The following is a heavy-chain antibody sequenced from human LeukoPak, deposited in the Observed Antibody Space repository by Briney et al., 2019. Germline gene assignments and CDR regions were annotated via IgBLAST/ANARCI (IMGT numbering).Heavy chain of an antibody. CDR1: GFTFSSYG. CDR3: AKDVWVN. Sequence: GGSLRLSCAASGFTFSSYGMHWVRQAPGKGLEWVAVISYDGSNKYYADSVKGRFTISRDNSKNTLYLQMNSLRAEDTAVYYCAKDVWVNWGQGTLVTVSS. D-gene: IGHD3-16*01. J-gene: IGHJ4*02. CDR2: ISYDGSNK. V-gene: IGHV3-30*18.